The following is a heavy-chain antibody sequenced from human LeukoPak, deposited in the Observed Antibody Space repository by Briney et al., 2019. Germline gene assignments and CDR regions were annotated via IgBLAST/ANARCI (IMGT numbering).Heavy chain of an antibody. D-gene: IGHD3-10*01. CDR1: GFTFSSYS. V-gene: IGHV3-48*04. CDR3: ARGRITMVRGVIIKWFDP. CDR2: ISSSGSTI. J-gene: IGHJ5*02. Sequence: PGGSLRLSCAASGFTFSSYSMNWVRQAPGKGLEWVSYISSSGSTIYYADSVKGRFTISRDNAKNSLYLQMNSLRAEDTAVYYCARGRITMVRGVIIKWFDPWGQGTLVTVSS.